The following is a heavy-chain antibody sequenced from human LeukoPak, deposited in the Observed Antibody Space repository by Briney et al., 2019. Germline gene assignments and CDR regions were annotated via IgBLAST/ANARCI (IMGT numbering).Heavy chain of an antibody. V-gene: IGHV4-61*02. CDR3: AREGIVYYYDP. J-gene: IGHJ5*02. D-gene: IGHD3-10*01. CDR1: GGSISSGSYY. Sequence: TLSLTCTVSGGSISSGSYYWSWIRQPAGKGLEWIGRIYTSGSTNYNPSLKSRVTISVDTSKNQFSLKLSSVTAADTAVYYCAREGIVYYYDPWGQGTLVTVSS. CDR2: IYTSGST.